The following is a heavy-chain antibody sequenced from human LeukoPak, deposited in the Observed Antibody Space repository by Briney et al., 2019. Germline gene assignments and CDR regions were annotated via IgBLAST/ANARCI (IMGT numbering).Heavy chain of an antibody. CDR3: ARLYGRYFDY. V-gene: IGHV5-51*01. D-gene: IGHD2-8*01. CDR1: GYTITTSW. Sequence: PGESLKISCKGSGYTITTSWIGWVRQMPGKGLEWMGIIYPSDSDTTYSPSFQGQVTISADKSISTAYLQWSSLRASDTAMYYCARLYGRYFDYWGQGTLVTVSS. J-gene: IGHJ4*02. CDR2: IYPSDSDT.